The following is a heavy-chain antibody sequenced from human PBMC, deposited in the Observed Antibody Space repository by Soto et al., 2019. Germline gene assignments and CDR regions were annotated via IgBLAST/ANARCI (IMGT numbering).Heavy chain of an antibody. Sequence: QVQLVESGGGGVQPGRSLRLSCAASGFTFSSYSMHWFRQAPGKGLEWGAGISYDGSNKYYADSVKGRFTISRDNSKNTLSRQMNSLRAEDTAVYYCAKVVGPFSGHCSNGMDVWGQGTTVTVSS. V-gene: IGHV3-30*18. CDR1: GFTFSSYS. D-gene: IGHD2-21*01. J-gene: IGHJ6*02. CDR3: AKVVGPFSGHCSNGMDV. CDR2: ISYDGSNK.